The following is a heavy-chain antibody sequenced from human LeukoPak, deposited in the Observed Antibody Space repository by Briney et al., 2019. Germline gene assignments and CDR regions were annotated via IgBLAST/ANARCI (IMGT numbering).Heavy chain of an antibody. J-gene: IGHJ3*02. CDR3: TTDYRDFWTGCRDAFHI. Sequence: GGSLRLSCAASEFTFSSYAMSWVRQAPGKGLEWVSAISGSGDSTYYADSVKGRFTISRDNSKSTLYLQMNSLRAEDTAAYYCTTDYRDFWTGCRDAFHIWGQGTVVTVSS. CDR1: EFTFSSYA. V-gene: IGHV3-23*01. CDR2: ISGSGDST. D-gene: IGHD3/OR15-3a*01.